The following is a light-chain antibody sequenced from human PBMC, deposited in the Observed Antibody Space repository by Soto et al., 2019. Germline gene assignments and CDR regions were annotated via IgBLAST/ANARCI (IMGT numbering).Light chain of an antibody. CDR3: AAWDGALNGVV. CDR1: TSNIGSST. Sequence: QSVLTQPPSASGTPGQTVTFSCSGSTSNIGSSTVNWYHQVPGTAPKLLIYTNNLRPSGVPDRFSASVSGTSASLAISHLQSEDEGDFYCAAWDGALNGVVFGGGTQLTVL. J-gene: IGLJ3*02. CDR2: TNN. V-gene: IGLV1-44*01.